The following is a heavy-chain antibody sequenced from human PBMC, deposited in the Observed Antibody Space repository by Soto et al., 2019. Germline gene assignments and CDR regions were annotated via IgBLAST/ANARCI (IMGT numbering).Heavy chain of an antibody. V-gene: IGHV3-33*01. Sequence: GGSLRLSCAASGFTFGSYGMHWVRQAPGKGLEWVAVIWYDGSNKYYADSVKGRFTISRDNSKNTLYLQMNSLRAEDTAVYYCARTDYYDSSGYPSHFDYWGQGTLVTVSS. CDR2: IWYDGSNK. D-gene: IGHD3-22*01. CDR1: GFTFGSYG. CDR3: ARTDYYDSSGYPSHFDY. J-gene: IGHJ4*02.